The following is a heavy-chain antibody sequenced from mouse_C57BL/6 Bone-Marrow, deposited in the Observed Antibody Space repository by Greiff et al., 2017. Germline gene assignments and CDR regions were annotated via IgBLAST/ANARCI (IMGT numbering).Heavy chain of an antibody. CDR3: ARWGWLLRAWFAY. CDR1: GYTFTSYW. Sequence: QVQLQQPGAELVRPGTSVKLSCKASGYTFTSYWMHWVKQRPGQGLEWIGVIDPSDSYTNYTQKFKGKATLTVDTSSSTAYMQLSSLTSEDSAVYYCARWGWLLRAWFAYWGQGTMVTVSA. J-gene: IGHJ3*01. V-gene: IGHV1-59*01. D-gene: IGHD2-3*01. CDR2: IDPSDSYT.